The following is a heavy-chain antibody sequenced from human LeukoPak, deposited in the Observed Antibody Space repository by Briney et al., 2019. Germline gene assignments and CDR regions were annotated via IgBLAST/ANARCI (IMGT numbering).Heavy chain of an antibody. J-gene: IGHJ4*02. V-gene: IGHV3-23*01. D-gene: IGHD6-13*01. Sequence: PGGSLRLSCAASGITFSNYGMSWVRQAPGKGLEWVSSITTSGAGTTCVDSVKGRFTIPRDNSKNTLYLEMNSLRAEDTALYYCARVWGIAAAGGEIEYWGQGTLVTVSS. CDR3: ARVWGIAAAGGEIEY. CDR1: GITFSNYG. CDR2: ITTSGAGT.